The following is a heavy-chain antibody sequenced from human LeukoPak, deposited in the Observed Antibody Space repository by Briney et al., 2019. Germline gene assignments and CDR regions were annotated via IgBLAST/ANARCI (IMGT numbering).Heavy chain of an antibody. CDR1: GFNFRTYG. J-gene: IGHJ4*02. Sequence: GGSLRLSCAASGFNFRTYGMHWVRQAPGKGLEWVAFIRYDGSNKHYADSVRGRFTISRDNAKNSLYLQMNSLRAEDTAVYYCARAGFTFSDYFGSFFDYWGQGTLVTVSS. V-gene: IGHV3-30*02. CDR2: IRYDGSNK. D-gene: IGHD3-10*01. CDR3: ARAGFTFSDYFGSFFDY.